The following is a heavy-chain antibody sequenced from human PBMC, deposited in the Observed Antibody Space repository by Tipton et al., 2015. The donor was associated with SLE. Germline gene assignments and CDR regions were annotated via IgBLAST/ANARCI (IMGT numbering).Heavy chain of an antibody. Sequence: SLRLSCAASGFTFSSYEMNWVRQAPGKGLEWVSGINWNGGSTGYADSVKGRFTISRDNAKNSLYLQMNSLRAEDTALYYCAREGSSWYVYFDYWGQGTLVTVSS. CDR2: INWNGGST. D-gene: IGHD6-13*01. CDR3: AREGSSWYVYFDY. V-gene: IGHV3-20*04. CDR1: GFTFSSYE. J-gene: IGHJ4*02.